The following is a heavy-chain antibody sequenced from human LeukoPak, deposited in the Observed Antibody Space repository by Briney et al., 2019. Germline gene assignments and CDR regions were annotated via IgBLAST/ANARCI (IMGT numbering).Heavy chain of an antibody. J-gene: IGHJ4*02. D-gene: IGHD3-9*01. CDR3: ARTYYDILTGQPEYYFDY. V-gene: IGHV4-30-4*01. CDR2: IYYSGST. Sequence: PSQTLSLTCNVSGGSISSSDYYWSWIRRPPGKGLEWIGYIYYSGSTYYNPSLKSRVTISVDTSKNQFSLKLSSVTAADTAVYYCARTYYDILTGQPEYYFDYWGQGTLVTVSS. CDR1: GGSISSSDYY.